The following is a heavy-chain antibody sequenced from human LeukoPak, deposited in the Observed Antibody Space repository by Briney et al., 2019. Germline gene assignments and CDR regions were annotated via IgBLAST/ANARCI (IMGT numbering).Heavy chain of an antibody. J-gene: IGHJ4*02. CDR3: AKATKVIVVDNYFDY. CDR2: ISGNGGGT. D-gene: IGHD3-22*01. CDR1: GFTFDNYA. Sequence: GGSLRLSCAASGFTFDNYAMTWVRQAPGKGLEWVSAISGNGGGTYYADSVKGRFTISRDNSKNTVYLQMNSLGVEDTAVYYCAKATKVIVVDNYFDYWGQGTLVTVSS. V-gene: IGHV3-23*01.